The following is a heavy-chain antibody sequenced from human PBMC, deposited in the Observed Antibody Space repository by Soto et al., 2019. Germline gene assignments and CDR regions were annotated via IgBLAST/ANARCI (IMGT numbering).Heavy chain of an antibody. D-gene: IGHD4-4*01. Sequence: ETLSLTCTVSGGSISSISNSWCWVRKSPVQGLEWIGNILSNGSTYYNPSLKSRVTISADTSKNHFSLRLRSVTVADTAVYYCSRLVTVTQYSFYFWAQGSLPTDSS. CDR2: ILSNGST. CDR3: SRLVTVTQYSFYF. CDR1: GGSISSISNS. J-gene: IGHJ4*02. V-gene: IGHV4-39*02.